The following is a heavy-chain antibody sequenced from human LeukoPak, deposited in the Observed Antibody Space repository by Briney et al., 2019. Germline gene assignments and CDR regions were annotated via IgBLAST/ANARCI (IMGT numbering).Heavy chain of an antibody. V-gene: IGHV4-39*07. Sequence: SETLSLTCTVSGGSISSSSYYWGWIRQPPGKGLEWIGSIYYSGSTYYNPSLKSRVTISVDTSKNQSSLKLSSVTAADTAVYYCARDSQMHDAFDIWGQGTMVTVSS. CDR2: IYYSGST. J-gene: IGHJ3*02. CDR3: ARDSQMHDAFDI. D-gene: IGHD5-24*01. CDR1: GGSISSSSYY.